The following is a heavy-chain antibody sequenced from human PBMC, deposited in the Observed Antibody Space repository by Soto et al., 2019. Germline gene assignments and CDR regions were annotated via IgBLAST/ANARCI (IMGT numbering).Heavy chain of an antibody. CDR3: ARGGHIAVVTASFDY. J-gene: IGHJ4*02. V-gene: IGHV1-46*02. Sequence: QVQLVQSGAEVKKPGASVKVSCKPSGYTLNTYYLHWVRQAPGQGLEWMGIIHPSGGGSTYAQKFLGSVTXTXXXSXXTGFMELSSLRSADTAVYYCARGGHIAVVTASFDYWGQGTLVTVSS. CDR1: GYTLNTYY. D-gene: IGHD2-21*02. CDR2: IHPSGGGS.